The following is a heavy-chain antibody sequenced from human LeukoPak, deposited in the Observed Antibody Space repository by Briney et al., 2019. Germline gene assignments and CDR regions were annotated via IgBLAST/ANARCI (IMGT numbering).Heavy chain of an antibody. Sequence: GESLKISCKGSGYSFTRYWIGWVRQMPGKGLEWMGIIYPGDSDTRYSPSFQGQVTISADKSISTAYLQWSSLKASDTATYYCARRSDSSGYLNYFDYWGQGTLVTVSS. V-gene: IGHV5-51*01. CDR3: ARRSDSSGYLNYFDY. D-gene: IGHD3-22*01. CDR2: IYPGDSDT. CDR1: GYSFTRYW. J-gene: IGHJ4*02.